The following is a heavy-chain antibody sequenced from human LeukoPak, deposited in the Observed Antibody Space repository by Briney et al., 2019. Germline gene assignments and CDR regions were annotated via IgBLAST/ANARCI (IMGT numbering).Heavy chain of an antibody. V-gene: IGHV4-39*07. Sequence: PSETLSLTCTVSGGSISSSSYYWGWIRQPPGEGLEWIGSIYYSGSTYYNPSLKSRVTISVDTSKNQFSLKLSSVTAADTAVYYCARDLAYCGGDCSPSDYWGQGTLVTVSS. D-gene: IGHD2-21*02. CDR2: IYYSGST. J-gene: IGHJ4*02. CDR3: ARDLAYCGGDCSPSDY. CDR1: GGSISSSSYY.